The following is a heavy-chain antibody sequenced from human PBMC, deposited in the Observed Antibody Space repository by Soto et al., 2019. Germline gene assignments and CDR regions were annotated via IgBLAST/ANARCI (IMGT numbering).Heavy chain of an antibody. D-gene: IGHD1-7*01. J-gene: IGHJ6*03. CDR2: IIPIFGTA. Sequence: ASVKVSCKASGGTFSSYAISWVRQAPGQGLEGMGGIIPIFGTANYAQKFQGRVTITADESTSKAYMELSSLGSEDSAVYYCARVGVVGLTGTNHYYMDVWGKGTTVTVSS. CDR1: GGTFSSYA. V-gene: IGHV1-69*13. CDR3: ARVGVVGLTGTNHYYMDV.